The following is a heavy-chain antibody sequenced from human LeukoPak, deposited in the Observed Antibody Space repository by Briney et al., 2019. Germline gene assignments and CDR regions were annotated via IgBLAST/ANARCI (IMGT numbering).Heavy chain of an antibody. CDR1: GYTFSVSY. CDR2: INPNNGVT. Sequence: GASVKVSCKASGYTFSVSYIHWVRQAPGQGLEWMGWINPNNGVTNYAQKFQGRVTMTSDTSINTAYMELRSLRSDDTAVYYCARIYSGYDLWGQGTLVTVSS. J-gene: IGHJ5*02. V-gene: IGHV1-2*02. CDR3: ARIYSGYDL. D-gene: IGHD5-12*01.